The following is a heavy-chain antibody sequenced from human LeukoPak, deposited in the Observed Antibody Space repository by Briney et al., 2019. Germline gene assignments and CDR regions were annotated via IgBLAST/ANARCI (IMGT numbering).Heavy chain of an antibody. CDR1: GFTVSSNY. V-gene: IGHV3-53*01. CDR2: IYSGGST. Sequence: PGGSLRLSCAASGFTVSSNYMSWVRQAPGRGLEWVSVIYSGGSTYYADSVKGRFTISRDNSKNTLCLQMNSLRAEDTAVYYCTTLWDSSSWYRTDVWGQGTTVTVSS. CDR3: TTLWDSSSWYRTDV. D-gene: IGHD6-13*01. J-gene: IGHJ6*02.